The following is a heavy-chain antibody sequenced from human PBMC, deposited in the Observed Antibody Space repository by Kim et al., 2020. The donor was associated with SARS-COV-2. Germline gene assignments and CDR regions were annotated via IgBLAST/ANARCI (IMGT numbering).Heavy chain of an antibody. CDR2: IYYSGST. CDR3: ARHYGSGSYYREFYYYYGMDV. CDR1: GGSISSSSYY. J-gene: IGHJ6*02. D-gene: IGHD3-10*01. V-gene: IGHV4-39*01. Sequence: SETLSLTCTVSGGSISSSSYYWGWIRQPPGKGLEWIGSIYYSGSTYYNPSLKSRVTISVDTSKNQFSLKLSSVTAADTAVYYCARHYGSGSYYREFYYYYGMDVWGQGTTVTVSS.